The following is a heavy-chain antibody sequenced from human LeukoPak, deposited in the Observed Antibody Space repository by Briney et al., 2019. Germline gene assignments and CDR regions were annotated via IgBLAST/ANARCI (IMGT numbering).Heavy chain of an antibody. J-gene: IGHJ6*04. CDR1: GFTFSSYR. D-gene: IGHD3-10*02. CDR2: ISSSSSTI. V-gene: IGHV3-48*04. Sequence: PGGSLSLSCAASGFTFSSYRMNWVRQATGKGLEWVSYISSSSSTIYYADSVKGRFTISRDNAKNSLYLQMNSLRAEDTAVYYCAELGITMIGGVWGKGTTVTISS. CDR3: AELGITMIGGV.